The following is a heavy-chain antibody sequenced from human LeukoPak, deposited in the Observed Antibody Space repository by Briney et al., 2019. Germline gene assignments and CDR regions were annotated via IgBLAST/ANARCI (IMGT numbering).Heavy chain of an antibody. J-gene: IGHJ4*02. CDR3: ARGGHIVVVPAAITPIDY. CDR2: INPSGGST. Sequence: ASVKVSCKASGYTFTSYYMHWVRQAPGQGLEWMGIINPSGGSTSYALKFQGRVTMTRDTSTSTVYMELSSLRSEDTAVYYCARGGHIVVVPAAITPIDYWGQGTLVTVSS. CDR1: GYTFTSYY. V-gene: IGHV1-46*01. D-gene: IGHD2-2*01.